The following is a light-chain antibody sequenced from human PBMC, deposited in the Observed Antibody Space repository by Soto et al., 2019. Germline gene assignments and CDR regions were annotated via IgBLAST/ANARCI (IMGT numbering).Light chain of an antibody. J-gene: IGLJ3*02. Sequence: QAVVTQPPSASAPPGQSVTISCSGRSSNIGSNTVNWCQQVPGEAPKLLIYRNDQRSPGVPDRFSGSKSGTSASLAIDGLQSEDEADYYCLVWDDSLNAVVFGGGTKLTVL. V-gene: IGLV1-44*01. CDR3: LVWDDSLNAVV. CDR1: SSNIGSNT. CDR2: RND.